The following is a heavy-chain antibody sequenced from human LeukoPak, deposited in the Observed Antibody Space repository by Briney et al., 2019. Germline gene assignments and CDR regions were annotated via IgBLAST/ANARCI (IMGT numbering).Heavy chain of an antibody. J-gene: IGHJ3*02. CDR2: IYYSGST. Sequence: PSETLSLTCTGSGGSISGYYWSWIRQPPGKGLEWIGFIYYSGSTSYNPSLKGRVTISVDTSKNQFSLKLTSVTVADTAMYYCAKQRGSVGAFDIWGQGTMVTVSS. D-gene: IGHD3-10*01. CDR3: AKQRGSVGAFDI. CDR1: GGSISGYY. V-gene: IGHV4-59*08.